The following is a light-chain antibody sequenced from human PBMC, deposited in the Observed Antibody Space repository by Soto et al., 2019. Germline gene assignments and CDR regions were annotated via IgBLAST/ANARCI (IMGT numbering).Light chain of an antibody. J-gene: IGLJ2*01. CDR2: YDD. CDR3: AAWDDSLNGVV. CDR1: SSNIGNNT. Sequence: QSVLTQPPSVSEAPRQRVTISCSGSSSNIGNNTVNWYQQLPLKATKLLIYYDDLLPSGVSDRFSGSKSGTSASLAISGLQSEDEDDYYCAAWDDSLNGVVFGGGTKLTVL. V-gene: IGLV1-36*01.